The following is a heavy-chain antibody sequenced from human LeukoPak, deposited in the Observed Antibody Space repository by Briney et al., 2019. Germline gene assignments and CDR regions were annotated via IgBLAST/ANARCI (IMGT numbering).Heavy chain of an antibody. D-gene: IGHD3-22*01. V-gene: IGHV4-38-2*02. CDR1: GYSISSGYY. CDR2: IYHSGST. Sequence: PSETLSLTCTVSGYSISSGYYWGWIRQPPGKGLEWIGSIYHSGSTYYNPSLKCRVTISVDTSKNQFSLKLSSVTAADTAVYYRARDGRDYYDSSGYYSEPFDYWGQGTLVTVSS. J-gene: IGHJ4*02. CDR3: ARDGRDYYDSSGYYSEPFDY.